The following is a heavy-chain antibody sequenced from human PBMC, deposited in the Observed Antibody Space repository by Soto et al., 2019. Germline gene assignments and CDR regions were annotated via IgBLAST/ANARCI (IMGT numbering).Heavy chain of an antibody. CDR2: INHSGST. Sequence: QVQLQQWGAGLLKPSETLSLTCAVYGGSFSGYYWSWIRQPPGKGLEWIGEINHSGSTNYNPSLKSRVTISVDTSKNQFSLKLSSVTAADPAVYYCARGVVAVRWFDPWGQGTLVTVSS. CDR3: ARGVVAVRWFDP. D-gene: IGHD2-15*01. CDR1: GGSFSGYY. V-gene: IGHV4-34*01. J-gene: IGHJ5*02.